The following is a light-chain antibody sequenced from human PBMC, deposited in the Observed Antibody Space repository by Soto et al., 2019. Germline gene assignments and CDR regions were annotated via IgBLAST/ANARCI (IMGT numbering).Light chain of an antibody. CDR1: QSVTNF. Sequence: DIQMTQSPSTLTASVGDRVTITCRASQSVTNFLAWYQQKPGKAPKLLIYDASNLEDGVPSRFSGSGSGTQFTLTISSVQPDDYAPYYCQQYKDWSSRFGQGTKLEIK. J-gene: IGKJ2*03. CDR3: QQYKDWSSR. CDR2: DAS. V-gene: IGKV1-5*01.